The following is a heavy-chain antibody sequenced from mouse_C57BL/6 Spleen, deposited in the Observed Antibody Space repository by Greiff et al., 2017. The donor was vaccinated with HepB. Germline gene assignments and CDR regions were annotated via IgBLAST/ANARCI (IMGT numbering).Heavy chain of an antibody. CDR2: IYPGSGST. Sequence: QVQLKQPGAELVKPGASVKMSCKASGYTFTSYWITWVKQRPGQGLEWIGDIYPGSGSTNYNEKFKSKATLTVDTSSSTAYMQLSSLTSEDSAVYYCARSGYGSSSAYWGQGTLVTVSA. V-gene: IGHV1-55*01. D-gene: IGHD1-1*01. J-gene: IGHJ3*01. CDR3: ARSGYGSSSAY. CDR1: GYTFTSYW.